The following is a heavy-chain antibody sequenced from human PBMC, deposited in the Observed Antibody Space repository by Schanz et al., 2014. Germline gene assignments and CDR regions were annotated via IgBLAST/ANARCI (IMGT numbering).Heavy chain of an antibody. Sequence: EVQLLESGGGLVQPGGSLRLSCAASGFTFSSYAMTWVRQAPGMGLEWVSAISGRDGSTYYADSVRGRFTISRDNSKNTLYLQMNSLRAEDTAVDYCARIGGSVFDYWAQGTLVTVSS. V-gene: IGHV3-23*01. J-gene: IGHJ4*02. CDR1: GFTFSSYA. CDR3: ARIGGSVFDY. CDR2: ISGRDGST. D-gene: IGHD3-10*01.